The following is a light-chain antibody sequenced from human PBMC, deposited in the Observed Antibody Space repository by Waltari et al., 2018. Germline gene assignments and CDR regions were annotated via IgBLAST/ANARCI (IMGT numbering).Light chain of an antibody. V-gene: IGLV2-14*01. CDR3: SSYTSSGTLRI. CDR2: DVT. Sequence: QSVLTQPASVSGYPGQSITIPCTGTNSDVGGYNYVSWYQQYPGKAPRLMIYDVTKRPSGVSNRFSGSKSGNTASLTISGLQAEDEADYYCSSYTSSGTLRIFGGGTKVTAL. J-gene: IGLJ2*01. CDR1: NSDVGGYNY.